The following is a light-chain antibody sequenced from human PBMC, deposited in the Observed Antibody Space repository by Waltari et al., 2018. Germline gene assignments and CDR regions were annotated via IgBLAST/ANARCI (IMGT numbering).Light chain of an antibody. J-gene: IGKJ2*01. CDR1: QSLLHTNGKNY. V-gene: IGKV2-28*01. Sequence: DIVMTQSPLSLPVTPGAPASISCRSSQSLLHTNGKNYLDWYLQKPGQSPQLLIYLGSNRASGVSDRFSGSGSGTDFTLKISRVEAEDVGVYYCMQVLQTPPDTFGQGTKLEIK. CDR3: MQVLQTPPDT. CDR2: LGS.